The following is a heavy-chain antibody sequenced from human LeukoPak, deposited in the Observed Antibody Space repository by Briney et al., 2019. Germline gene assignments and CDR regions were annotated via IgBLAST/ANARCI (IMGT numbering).Heavy chain of an antibody. V-gene: IGHV4-39*01. CDR1: GGSISSSSYY. CDR3: ARSIMITFGGVIPHYFDY. Sequence: SETLSLTCTVSGGSISSSSYYWGWIRQPPGKGLEWIGSIYYSGSTYYNPSLKSRVTISVDTSKNQFSLKLSSVTAADTAVYYCARSIMITFGGVIPHYFDYWGQGTLVTVSS. D-gene: IGHD3-16*02. J-gene: IGHJ4*02. CDR2: IYYSGST.